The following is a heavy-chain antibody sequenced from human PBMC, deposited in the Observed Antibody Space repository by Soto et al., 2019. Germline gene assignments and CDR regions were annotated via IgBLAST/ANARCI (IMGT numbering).Heavy chain of an antibody. J-gene: IGHJ5*01. D-gene: IGHD2-2*01. V-gene: IGHV4-59*01. CDR2: AYYNGKT. Sequence: KPSETLSLTCTVSGGYFSSSYWNWIRQPPGKGLEWIGYAYYNGKTNYNPSLKSRVSMSVDTSKNQFSLELSSVTAADTAVYYCARDAQLLFMFDSWGQGTLVTVS. CDR1: GGYFSSSY. CDR3: ARDAQLLFMFDS.